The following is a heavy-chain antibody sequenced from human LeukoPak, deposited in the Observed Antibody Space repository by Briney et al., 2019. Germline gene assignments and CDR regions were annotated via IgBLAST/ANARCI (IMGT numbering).Heavy chain of an antibody. D-gene: IGHD6-13*01. Sequence: SETLSLTCAVYGGSFSSYYWSWIRQPPGKGLEWIGEINHSGSTNYNPSLKSRVTISVDTSKNQFSLKLSSVTAADTAVYYCARGPTKSRDSSSWYLNYWGQGTQVTVSS. CDR3: ARGPTKSRDSSSWYLNY. J-gene: IGHJ4*02. CDR1: GGSFSSYY. V-gene: IGHV4-34*01. CDR2: INHSGST.